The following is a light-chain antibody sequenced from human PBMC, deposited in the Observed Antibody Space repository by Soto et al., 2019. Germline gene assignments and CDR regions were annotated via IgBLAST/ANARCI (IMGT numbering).Light chain of an antibody. CDR1: SSNIGSNY. V-gene: IGLV1-47*01. CDR3: AAWDDSLSAWM. J-gene: IGLJ3*02. CDR2: RNN. Sequence: QPVLTQPPSASGTPGQRVTISCSGSSSNIGSNYVYWYQQLPGTAPKLLIYRNNQRPSGVPDRFSGSKSGTSASLAISGLRSEDEADYYCAAWDDSLSAWMFGGGTKLTVL.